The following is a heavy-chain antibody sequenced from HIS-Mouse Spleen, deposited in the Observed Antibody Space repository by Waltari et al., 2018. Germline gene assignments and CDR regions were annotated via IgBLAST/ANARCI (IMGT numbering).Heavy chain of an antibody. J-gene: IGHJ4*02. Sequence: QVQLVESGGGVVQPGRSLRLSCVASGFTFSSSAMHWVRQAPGKGLEWVAVISYDGSNKYYADSVKGRFTISRDNSKNTLYLQMNSLRAEDTAVYYCAREGDLWGQGTLVTVSS. CDR1: GFTFSSSA. V-gene: IGHV3-30-3*01. D-gene: IGHD3-10*01. CDR2: ISYDGSNK. CDR3: AREGDL.